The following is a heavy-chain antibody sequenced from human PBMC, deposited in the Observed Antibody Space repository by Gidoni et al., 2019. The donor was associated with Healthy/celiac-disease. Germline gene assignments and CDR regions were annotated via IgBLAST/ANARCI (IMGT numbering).Heavy chain of an antibody. CDR1: GFTLDDYA. CDR2: ISLNSGSI. J-gene: IGHJ4*02. CDR3: AKDISPGVRGVTFDY. Sequence: EVQLVESGGGLVQLGRSRRLSCAASGFTLDDYAMHLVRQAPGKGLECVSGISLNSGSIGYADSVKGRFTISRDNAKNSLYLQMNSLRAEDTALYYCAKDISPGVRGVTFDYWGQGTLVTVSS. D-gene: IGHD3-10*01. V-gene: IGHV3-9*01.